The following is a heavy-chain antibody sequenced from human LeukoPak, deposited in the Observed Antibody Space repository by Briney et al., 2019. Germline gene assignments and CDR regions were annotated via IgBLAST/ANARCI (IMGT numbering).Heavy chain of an antibody. V-gene: IGHV3-23*01. J-gene: IGHJ4*02. Sequence: GGSLRLSCAASGFTFSSYAMSWVRQAPGKGLGWVSAISGSGGSTYYADSVKGRFTISRDNSKNTLYLQMNSLRAEDTAVYYCAKLRGYSYGPIYYFDYWGQGTLVTVSS. D-gene: IGHD5-18*01. CDR3: AKLRGYSYGPIYYFDY. CDR1: GFTFSSYA. CDR2: ISGSGGST.